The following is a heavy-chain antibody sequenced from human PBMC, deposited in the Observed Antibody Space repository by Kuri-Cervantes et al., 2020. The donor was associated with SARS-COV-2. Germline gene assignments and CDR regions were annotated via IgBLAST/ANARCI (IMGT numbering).Heavy chain of an antibody. D-gene: IGHD2-2*01. CDR2: IYPGDSDT. J-gene: IGHJ5*02. CDR1: GYSFTSYW. V-gene: IGHV5-51*01. CDR3: ARLVDIVVVPAAQRGWFDP. Sequence: KVSCKGSGYSFTSYWIGWVRQMPGKGLEWMGIIYPGDSDTTYSPSFHGQVTISAVKSISTAYLQWSSLKASDTAMYYCARLVDIVVVPAAQRGWFDPWGQGTLVTVSS.